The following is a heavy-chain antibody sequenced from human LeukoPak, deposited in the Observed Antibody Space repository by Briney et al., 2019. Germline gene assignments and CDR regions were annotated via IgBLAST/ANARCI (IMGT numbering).Heavy chain of an antibody. CDR1: GGSAGSSSYY. V-gene: IGHV4-39*01. CDR3: ARHRTIYYDSSGYWV. D-gene: IGHD3-22*01. Sequence: PSETLSLTCTVSGGSAGSSSYYWGWIRQPPGKGLEWIGSIYYSGSTYYNPSLKRRVTISGDTSKTQFSLKLSSATAADTAVYYCARHRTIYYDSSGYWVWGQGTLVTVSS. CDR2: IYYSGST. J-gene: IGHJ4*02.